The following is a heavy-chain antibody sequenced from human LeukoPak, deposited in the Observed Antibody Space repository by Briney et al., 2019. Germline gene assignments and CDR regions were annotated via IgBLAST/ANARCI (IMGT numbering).Heavy chain of an antibody. D-gene: IGHD3-22*01. CDR2: INPNSGGT. CDR1: GYTFTGYY. CDR3: ARVLYYYDSTEGDY. J-gene: IGHJ4*02. V-gene: IGHV1-2*02. Sequence: ASVKVSCKASGYTFTGYYMHWVRQAPGQGLEWMGWINPNSGGTNYAQKFQGRVTMTRDTSISTAYVDLSRLRSDDTAVYYCARVLYYYDSTEGDYWGQGTLVTVSS.